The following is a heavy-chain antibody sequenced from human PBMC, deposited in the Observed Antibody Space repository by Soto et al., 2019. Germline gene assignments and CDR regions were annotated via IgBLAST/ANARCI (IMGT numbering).Heavy chain of an antibody. Sequence: QVQLVESGGGVVQPGRSLRLSCAASGFTFSSYAMHWVRQAPGKGLEWVAGISYDGSNKYYADSVKGRFTISRDNSKNTLYLQMNSLRAEDTAVYYCARDIDGYYDSSGYYGAFDIWGQGTMVTVSS. CDR2: ISYDGSNK. V-gene: IGHV3-30-3*01. CDR1: GFTFSSYA. D-gene: IGHD3-22*01. J-gene: IGHJ3*02. CDR3: ARDIDGYYDSSGYYGAFDI.